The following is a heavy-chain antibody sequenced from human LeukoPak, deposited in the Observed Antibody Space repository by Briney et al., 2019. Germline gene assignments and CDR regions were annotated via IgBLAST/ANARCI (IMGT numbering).Heavy chain of an antibody. Sequence: SQTLSLTCAISGDSVSSNSAAWNWIRQSPSRGLEWLGRTYYRSKWYNDYAVSVKSRITINPDTSKNQFSLQLNSVTPEDTTAYYCARDPIAAAARYNWFDPWGQGTLVTVSS. V-gene: IGHV6-1*01. CDR1: GDSVSSNSAA. CDR2: TYYRSKWYN. J-gene: IGHJ5*02. D-gene: IGHD6-13*01. CDR3: ARDPIAAAARYNWFDP.